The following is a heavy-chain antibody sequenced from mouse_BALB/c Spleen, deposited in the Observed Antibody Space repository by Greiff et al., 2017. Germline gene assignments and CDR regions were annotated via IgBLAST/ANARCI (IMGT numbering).Heavy chain of an antibody. Sequence: EVQLQQSGAELVKPGASVKLSCTASGFNIKDTYMHWVKQRPEQGLEWIGRIDPANGNTKYDPKFQGKATITADTSSNTAYLQLSSLTSEDTAVYYCAFDGSQWYFDVWGAGTTVTVSS. CDR1: GFNIKDTY. V-gene: IGHV14-3*02. CDR2: IDPANGNT. J-gene: IGHJ1*01. CDR3: AFDGSQWYFDV. D-gene: IGHD2-3*01.